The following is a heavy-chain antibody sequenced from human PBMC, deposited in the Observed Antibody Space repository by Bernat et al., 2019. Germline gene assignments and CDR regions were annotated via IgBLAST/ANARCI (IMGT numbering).Heavy chain of an antibody. CDR2: ISGSDATI. Sequence: EVQLVKSGGGLVQPGGSLRLSGAASGFTFSSYSMNWVRQAPGKGLEWVAFISGSDATIHYADSVKGRFTISRDNGRNSLYLQVNSLRAEDTAVYYCVRKQLWFSDWGQGTLVTVSS. V-gene: IGHV3-48*01. CDR3: VRKQLWFSD. D-gene: IGHD3-10*01. J-gene: IGHJ4*02. CDR1: GFTFSSYS.